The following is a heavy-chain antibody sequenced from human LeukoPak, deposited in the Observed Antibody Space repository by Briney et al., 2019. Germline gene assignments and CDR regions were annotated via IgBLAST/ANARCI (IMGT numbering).Heavy chain of an antibody. CDR1: GYTFTGYY. J-gene: IGHJ4*02. V-gene: IGHV1-2*02. CDR2: INPNSGGT. CDR3: ARLGYCSSTSCFDY. D-gene: IGHD2-2*01. Sequence: ASAKVSCKASGYTFTGYYMHWVRQAPGQGLEWMGWINPNSGGTNYAQKFQGRVTMTRDTSISTAYMELSRLRSDDTAVYYCARLGYCSSTSCFDYWGQGTLVTVSS.